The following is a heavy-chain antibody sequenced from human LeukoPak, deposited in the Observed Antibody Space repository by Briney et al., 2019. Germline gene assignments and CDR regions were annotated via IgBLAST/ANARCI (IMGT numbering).Heavy chain of an antibody. CDR2: TYYRSKWSN. Sequence: SQTLSLTCAISGDSVSSKTVTWNWVRQSPSRGLDWLGRTYYRSKWSNDYSESLKGRIIINPDTSKNQFSLQLNSVSPEDTAIYCCARAVSGNFDCWGQGILVTVSP. J-gene: IGHJ4*02. CDR3: ARAVSGNFDC. V-gene: IGHV6-1*01. CDR1: GDSVSSKTVT. D-gene: IGHD6-19*01.